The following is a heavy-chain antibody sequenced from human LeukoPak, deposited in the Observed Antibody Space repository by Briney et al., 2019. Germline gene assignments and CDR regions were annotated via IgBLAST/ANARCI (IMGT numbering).Heavy chain of an antibody. CDR2: INHSGST. Sequence: SETLSLTCAVYGGSFSGYYWGWIRLPPGKGLEWIGEINHSGSTNYNPSLKSRVTISVDTSKNQFSLKLSSVTAADTAVYYCARGVRYYDYVWGSYLDYYYYYMDVWGKGTTVTVSS. D-gene: IGHD3-16*02. J-gene: IGHJ6*03. V-gene: IGHV4-34*01. CDR1: GGSFSGYY. CDR3: ARGVRYYDYVWGSYLDYYYYYMDV.